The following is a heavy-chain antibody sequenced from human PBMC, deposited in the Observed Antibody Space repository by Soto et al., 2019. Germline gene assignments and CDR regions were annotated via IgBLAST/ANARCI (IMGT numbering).Heavy chain of an antibody. J-gene: IGHJ5*01. CDR2: ISRDGSYI. Sequence: PGGSLRLSCAVSGFTFSRHAIHWVRLTPGRGLEWVLAISRDGSYIYYTDSVKGRFTVSRDNSKNTVFVQMNRLIPDDTALYFCARTRNGGVADSFDSWGQGTRVTV. D-gene: IGHD3-3*01. V-gene: IGHV3-30*04. CDR1: GFTFSRHA. CDR3: ARTRNGGVADSFDS.